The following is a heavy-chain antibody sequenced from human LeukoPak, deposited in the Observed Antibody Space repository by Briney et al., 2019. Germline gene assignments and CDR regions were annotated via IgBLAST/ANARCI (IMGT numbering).Heavy chain of an antibody. CDR1: GGSISSGTYY. Sequence: PSETLSLTCSVSGGSISSGTYYWGWIRQPPGKALQWIGTMYYSGETYYNPSLKSRVTISVDTSKNQFSLKLSSVTAADTAVFYCARLCSGGRCYGNFDLWGQGTLVTVSS. CDR2: MYYSGET. D-gene: IGHD2-15*01. V-gene: IGHV4-39*01. CDR3: ARLCSGGRCYGNFDL. J-gene: IGHJ4*02.